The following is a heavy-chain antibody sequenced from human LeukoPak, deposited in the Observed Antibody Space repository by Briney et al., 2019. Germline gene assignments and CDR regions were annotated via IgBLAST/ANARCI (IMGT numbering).Heavy chain of an antibody. D-gene: IGHD5-24*01. Sequence: ASVKVSCKASGYTFTSYGISWVRQAPGQGLEWMGWISAYNGNTNYAQKLQGRVTMTTDTSTSTSYMELRSLRSDDTAVYYCARDPMACRDGYKCFWDAFDIWGQGTMVTVSS. CDR2: ISAYNGNT. CDR1: GYTFTSYG. V-gene: IGHV1-18*01. J-gene: IGHJ3*02. CDR3: ARDPMACRDGYKCFWDAFDI.